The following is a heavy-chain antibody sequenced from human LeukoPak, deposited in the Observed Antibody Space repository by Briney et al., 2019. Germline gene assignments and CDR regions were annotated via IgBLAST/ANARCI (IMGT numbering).Heavy chain of an antibody. J-gene: IGHJ4*02. Sequence: GGSLRLSCAASGFTVSSNYMSWVRQAPGKGLEWVSVIYSGGSTYYADSVKGRFTISRDNSKNTLYLQMNSLRAEDTAVYYYARDPFDRSSGYWGQGTLVTVSS. CDR1: GFTVSSNY. D-gene: IGHD3-9*01. V-gene: IGHV3-66*02. CDR2: IYSGGST. CDR3: ARDPFDRSSGY.